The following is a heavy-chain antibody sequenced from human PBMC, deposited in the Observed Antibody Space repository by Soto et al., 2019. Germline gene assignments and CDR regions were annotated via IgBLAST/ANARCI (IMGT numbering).Heavy chain of an antibody. CDR2: ISSTSGTI. V-gene: IGHV3-11*04. CDR3: ARDATRTIFGVSEYFQH. J-gene: IGHJ1*01. CDR1: GFTFSDYY. D-gene: IGHD3-3*01. Sequence: GGSLRLSCAASGFTFSDYYMTWIRQAPGKGLEWVSYISSTSGTISYADSVKGRFTISRDNAKNSLYLQMNSLRAEDTAVYYCARDATRTIFGVSEYFQHWGQGTLVTVSS.